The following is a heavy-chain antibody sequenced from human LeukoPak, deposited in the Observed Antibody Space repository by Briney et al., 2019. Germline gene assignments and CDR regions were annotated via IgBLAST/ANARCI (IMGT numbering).Heavy chain of an antibody. Sequence: GGSLRLSCAASGFTFSSYAMIWVRQAPGKGPEWVSLIKGSGDSTYYADSVRGRFTISRDNSKNTLYLQMNSLRGEDTAVYYCAKGEVVPAAIYGMDVWGQGTTVTVS. J-gene: IGHJ6*02. CDR3: AKGEVVPAAIYGMDV. D-gene: IGHD2-2*02. CDR1: GFTFSSYA. CDR2: IKGSGDST. V-gene: IGHV3-23*01.